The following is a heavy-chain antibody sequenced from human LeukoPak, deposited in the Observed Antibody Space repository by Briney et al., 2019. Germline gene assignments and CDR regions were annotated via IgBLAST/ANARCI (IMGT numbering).Heavy chain of an antibody. Sequence: PGGSLRLFCAASGFTFNNYWMHWVRHAPGKGLVWVARNNTHGTSAIYADSVKGRFIISRDNANNTLYLQMNGLRDEDTGVYYALAGYYYYYMDVWGKGTTVTVSS. D-gene: IGHD6-13*01. V-gene: IGHV3-74*01. CDR1: GFTFNNYW. J-gene: IGHJ6*03. CDR2: NNTHGTSA. CDR3: LAGYYYYYMDV.